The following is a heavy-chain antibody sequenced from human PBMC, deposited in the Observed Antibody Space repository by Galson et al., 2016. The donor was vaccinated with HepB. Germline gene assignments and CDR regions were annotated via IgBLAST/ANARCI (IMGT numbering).Heavy chain of an antibody. CDR3: GKGSISLVDYYGMDV. Sequence: SLRLSCAASGFIFDDYTMHWVRQGPGKGLEWVSFISWDGRSTYYADSVRGRFTISRDNSETSLFLQMSSLRTEDTALYYCGKGSISLVDYYGMDVWGQGTMVIVSS. J-gene: IGHJ6*02. CDR1: GFIFDDYT. CDR2: ISWDGRST. V-gene: IGHV3-43*01. D-gene: IGHD3-16*01.